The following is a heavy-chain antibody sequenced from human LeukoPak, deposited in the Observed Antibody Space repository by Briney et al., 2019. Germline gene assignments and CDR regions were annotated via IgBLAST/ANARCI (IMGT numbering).Heavy chain of an antibody. CDR2: IYPGDSDT. CDR3: ARRGFCSGGSCFSAPFDL. V-gene: IGHV5-51*01. Sequence: GESLKISCKGSGYSFTSYWIGWVRQMPGKGREWMGIIYPGDSDTRYSPSFQGRVSISADKSINTAYLQWGSLKASDTAMYYCARRGFCSGGSCFSAPFDLWGQGTLLTVSS. J-gene: IGHJ4*02. CDR1: GYSFTSYW. D-gene: IGHD2-15*01.